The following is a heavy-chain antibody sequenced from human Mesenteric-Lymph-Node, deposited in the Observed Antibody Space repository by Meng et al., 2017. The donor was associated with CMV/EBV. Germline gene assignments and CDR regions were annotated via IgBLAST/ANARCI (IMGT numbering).Heavy chain of an antibody. CDR1: TFHGYA. CDR3: ARPIYSSSSDYYYYGLDV. CDR2: IIPIFGAA. Sequence: TFHGYAVSWVRQAPGQGLEWMGGIIPIFGAATYAQKFQGRVTITTDESTTTAYMELSSLRSEDTAIYYCARPIYSSSSDYYYYGLDVWGQGTLVTVSS. J-gene: IGHJ6*02. V-gene: IGHV1-69*05. D-gene: IGHD6-6*01.